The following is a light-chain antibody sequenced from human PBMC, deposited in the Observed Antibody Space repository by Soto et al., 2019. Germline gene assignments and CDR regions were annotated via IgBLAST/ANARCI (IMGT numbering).Light chain of an antibody. CDR2: EVS. CDR1: SSDVFAYNY. V-gene: IGLV2-8*01. J-gene: IGLJ1*01. Sequence: QSVLTQPPSASGSPGQSVTISCTGTSSDVFAYNYVSWYQQLPGKAPKLIIYEVSKRPSGVPDRFSGSKSGNTASLTVSGLQAEDEADYYCTSYAGTYSFFYVFGTGTKVTVL. CDR3: TSYAGTYSFFYV.